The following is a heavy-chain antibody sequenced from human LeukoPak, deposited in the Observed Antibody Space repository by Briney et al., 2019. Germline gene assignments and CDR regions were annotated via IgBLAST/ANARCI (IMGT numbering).Heavy chain of an antibody. CDR3: ARVGPDFWSGYYPPHYGMDV. CDR1: GFTFSSYS. CDR2: ITASGTAM. Sequence: GGSLRLSCAASGFTFSSYSMNWVRQAPGKGLEWVSHITASGTAMFYADSAKGRFTISRDNAKNSLYLQMNSLRAEDTAVYYCARVGPDFWSGYYPPHYGMDVWGQGTTVTVSS. V-gene: IGHV3-48*01. D-gene: IGHD3-3*01. J-gene: IGHJ6*02.